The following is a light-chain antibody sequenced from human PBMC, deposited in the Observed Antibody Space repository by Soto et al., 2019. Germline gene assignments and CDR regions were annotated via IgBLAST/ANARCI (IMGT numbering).Light chain of an antibody. CDR1: QGIGST. CDR2: DTS. J-gene: IGKJ1*01. CDR3: QQYSDSSGA. V-gene: IGKV3-15*01. Sequence: EIVMTQSPATLSVSPGEGATLSCRASQGIGSTLAWYQQKPGQTPRLLIYDTSIRATGVPARFRGSASGTEFTLTITSLQSEDFATYYCQQYSDSSGAFGQGTRVEIK.